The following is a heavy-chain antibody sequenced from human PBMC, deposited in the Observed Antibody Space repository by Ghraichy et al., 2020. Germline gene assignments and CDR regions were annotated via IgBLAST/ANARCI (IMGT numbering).Heavy chain of an antibody. CDR2: ISSSSYYI. D-gene: IGHD2-2*01. CDR3: ARDKIAISTNYYYYMDV. Sequence: ETLSLTCAASGFTFSTYSMNWVRQAPGKGLEWVSSISSSSYYIYYADSVKGRFTISRDNAKNSLYLQMNSLRAEDTAVYYCARDKIAISTNYYYYMDVWGKGTTVTVSS. CDR1: GFTFSTYS. J-gene: IGHJ6*03. V-gene: IGHV3-21*01.